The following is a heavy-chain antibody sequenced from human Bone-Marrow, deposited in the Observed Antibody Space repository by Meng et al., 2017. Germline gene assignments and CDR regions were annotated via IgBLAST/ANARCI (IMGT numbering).Heavy chain of an antibody. Sequence: QVQLQESGPGLVKPSQTLSLTCTVSGGSISSNTYYWGWIRQPPGKGLEWIGTIYYRGSTYYNPSLKSRVTISVDTSKNQFSLKLSSVTAGDTAVYYCARRGGSSSGNVDYWGQGTLVTVSS. CDR2: IYYRGST. J-gene: IGHJ4*02. V-gene: IGHV4-39*01. D-gene: IGHD6-6*01. CDR1: GGSISSNTYY. CDR3: ARRGGSSSGNVDY.